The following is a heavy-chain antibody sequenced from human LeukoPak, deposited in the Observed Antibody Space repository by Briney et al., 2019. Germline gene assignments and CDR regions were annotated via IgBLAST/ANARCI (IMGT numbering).Heavy chain of an antibody. Sequence: VASVTVSCKASGYTFTSYGISWVRQAPGQGLEWMGWISGDNGSTNYAQKLQCRITMTTDTSTSTAYMELRSLRSDDSAVYYCAREDTRRGSRGYFDYWGQGTLVTLSS. D-gene: IGHD2-2*01. V-gene: IGHV1-18*01. J-gene: IGHJ4*02. CDR1: GYTFTSYG. CDR3: AREDTRRGSRGYFDY. CDR2: ISGDNGST.